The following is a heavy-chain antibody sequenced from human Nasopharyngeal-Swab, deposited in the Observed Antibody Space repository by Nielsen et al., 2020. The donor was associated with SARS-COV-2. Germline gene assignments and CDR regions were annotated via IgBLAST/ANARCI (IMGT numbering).Heavy chain of an antibody. Sequence: ASVKVSCKASGYTFTSYYMHWVRQAPGQGLEWMGWISAYNGSTNYAQKLQGRVTMTTDTSTSTAYMELRSLRSDDTAVYYCARESEGPSDYYYYGMDVWGQGTTVTVSS. V-gene: IGHV1-18*04. CDR2: ISAYNGST. CDR1: GYTFTSYY. J-gene: IGHJ6*02. CDR3: ARESEGPSDYYYYGMDV.